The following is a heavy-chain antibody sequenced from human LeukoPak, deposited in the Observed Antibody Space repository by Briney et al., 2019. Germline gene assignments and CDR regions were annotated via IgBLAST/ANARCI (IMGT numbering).Heavy chain of an antibody. CDR3: AREIYGGNERPYYGMDV. D-gene: IGHD4-23*01. V-gene: IGHV1-46*01. CDR2: INPTGGST. J-gene: IGHJ6*02. CDR1: GYTFTSYY. Sequence: ASVKVSCKASGYTFTSYYMHWVRQAPGQGLEWMGMINPTGGSTSYAQKFQGRVTMTTDTSTSTAYMELRSLRSDDTAVYYCAREIYGGNERPYYGMDVWGQGTTVTVSS.